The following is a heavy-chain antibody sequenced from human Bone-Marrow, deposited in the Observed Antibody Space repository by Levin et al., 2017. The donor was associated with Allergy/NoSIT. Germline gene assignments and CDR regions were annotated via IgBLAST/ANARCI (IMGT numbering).Heavy chain of an antibody. CDR1: GFTFSGYW. CDR2: IKPDGYEK. J-gene: IGHJ5*02. CDR3: ARGEGWFDP. V-gene: IGHV3-7*01. Sequence: GGSLRLSCAGSGFTFSGYWMSWVRQAPGRGLEWVANIKPDGYEKSYVDSVKGRFTISRDDTKKSLFLQMNSLRVEDTAIYYCARGEGWFDPWGHGTLAIVSS.